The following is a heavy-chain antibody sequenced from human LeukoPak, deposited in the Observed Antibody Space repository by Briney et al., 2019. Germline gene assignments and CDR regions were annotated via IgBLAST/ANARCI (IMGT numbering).Heavy chain of an antibody. CDR2: ISGSGGST. CDR1: GFTFSSYA. V-gene: IGHV3-23*01. D-gene: IGHD6-13*01. CDR3: AKDGSWYNRVYYYYMDV. J-gene: IGHJ6*03. Sequence: QSGGSLRLSCAASGFTFSSYAMSWVRQAPGKGLEWVSAISGSGGSTYYADSVKGRFTISRDNSKNTLYLQMNSLRAEDTAVYYCAKDGSWYNRVYYYYMDVWGKGTTVTVSS.